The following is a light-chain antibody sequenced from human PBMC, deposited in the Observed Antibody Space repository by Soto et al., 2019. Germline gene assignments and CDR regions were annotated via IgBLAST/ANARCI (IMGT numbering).Light chain of an antibody. CDR3: CSCGGSDIFVI. CDR1: SSDVGTSDL. Sequence: QSVLTQPASVSGSPGQSITISCTGTSSDVGTSDLVCWYQQYPGKAPKLLIFDVNKRPSGVSNRFSGSKSGQTASLTITGLQAEDEADYYCSCGGSDIFVIFGGGTKLTVL. V-gene: IGLV2-23*02. CDR2: DVN. J-gene: IGLJ2*01.